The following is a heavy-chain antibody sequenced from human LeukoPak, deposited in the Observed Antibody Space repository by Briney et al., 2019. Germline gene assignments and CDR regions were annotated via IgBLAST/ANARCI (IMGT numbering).Heavy chain of an antibody. J-gene: IGHJ4*02. CDR1: GGSISSGDYY. Sequence: PPQTLSLTCTVSGGSISSGDYYWSWIRQPPGKGLEWIGYIYYSGSTYYNPSLKSRVTISLDTSKNQFSLKLNSVTAADTAVYYCAGSTRITMVDYWGQGTLVTVSS. D-gene: IGHD3-10*01. CDR3: AGSTRITMVDY. V-gene: IGHV4-30-4*08. CDR2: IYYSGST.